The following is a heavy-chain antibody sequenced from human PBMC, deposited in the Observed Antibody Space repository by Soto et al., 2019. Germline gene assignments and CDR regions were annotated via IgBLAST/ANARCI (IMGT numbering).Heavy chain of an antibody. CDR3: TKQKGDSRTYNGMDV. D-gene: IGHD2-21*02. Sequence: SQTLSLTCAISGDSVSSNSAAWNWIRQSPSRGLEWLGRASYRSQWFYDSAVSVRSRINVSPDTSRIQFSLQLSSVTPEDTAVYYCTKQKGDSRTYNGMDVWGQGTTVTVSS. J-gene: IGHJ6*02. CDR1: GDSVSSNSAA. V-gene: IGHV6-1*01. CDR2: ASYRSQWFY.